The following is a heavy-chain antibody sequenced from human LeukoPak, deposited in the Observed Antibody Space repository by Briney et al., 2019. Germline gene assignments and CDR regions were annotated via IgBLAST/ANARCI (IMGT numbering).Heavy chain of an antibody. V-gene: IGHV3-64*01. D-gene: IGHD3-3*01. CDR2: ISSNGGTT. Sequence: PGGSLRLSCAASGFTFSSYSRHWVRQAPGRGLEYFSGISSNGGTTYYANSVNGRFTISRDNSKNTVYLQMGSLRGEDTAVYFCARTYYDFWSGYPQGYFDYWGQGVLVTVSS. CDR3: ARTYYDFWSGYPQGYFDY. CDR1: GFTFSSYS. J-gene: IGHJ4*02.